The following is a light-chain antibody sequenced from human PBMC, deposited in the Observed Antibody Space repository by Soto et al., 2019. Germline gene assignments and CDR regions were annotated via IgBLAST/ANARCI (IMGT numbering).Light chain of an antibody. CDR3: SSYTSSSTRV. V-gene: IGLV2-18*02. CDR2: SVS. CDR1: SSDVESYDY. Sequence: QSVLIQPPSVSGSPGQSVTISCTGTSSDVESYDYVSWYQQHPGTVPKPMIYSVSTQPSGVPDRFSGSKSDNTAFMTISGLQAEDEADYYCSSYTSSSTRVFGTGTKVTVL. J-gene: IGLJ1*01.